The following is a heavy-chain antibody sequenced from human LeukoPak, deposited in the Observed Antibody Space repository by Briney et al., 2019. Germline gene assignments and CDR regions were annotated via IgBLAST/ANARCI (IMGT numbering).Heavy chain of an antibody. Sequence: SETLSLTCTVSGGSISSYYWSWIRQPPGMGLEWIGYIYYSGSTNYNPSLKSRVTISVDTSKNQFSLKLSSVTAADTAVYYCATITKDSSGYYYVGYWGQGTLVTVSS. CDR3: ATITKDSSGYYYVGY. J-gene: IGHJ4*02. V-gene: IGHV4-59*01. D-gene: IGHD3-22*01. CDR1: GGSISSYY. CDR2: IYYSGST.